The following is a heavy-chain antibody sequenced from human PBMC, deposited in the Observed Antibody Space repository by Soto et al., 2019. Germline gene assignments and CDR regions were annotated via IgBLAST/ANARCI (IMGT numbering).Heavy chain of an antibody. CDR1: GVSIRSGGYY. Sequence: PSETLSLTCTVSGVSIRSGGYYWSWIRQHPGEGLEWIGYIYYSGSTNYNPSLKSRVTISVDTSKNQFSLKLSSVTAADTAVYYCAKGVVVVTPFDYWGQGALDTVSS. CDR2: IYYSGST. D-gene: IGHD2-21*02. J-gene: IGHJ4*02. V-gene: IGHV4-31*03. CDR3: AKGVVVVTPFDY.